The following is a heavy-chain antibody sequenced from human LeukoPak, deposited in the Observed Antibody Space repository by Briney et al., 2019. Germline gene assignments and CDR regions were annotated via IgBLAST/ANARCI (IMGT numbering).Heavy chain of an antibody. D-gene: IGHD6-13*01. V-gene: IGHV3-21*01. Sequence: PGGSLRLSCAASGFTFSSYSLKWVRQAPGKGLEGVSSISSSSSYIYYADSMKGRFTISRDNAKNSLYLQMNSLRAEDTAVYYCARGLRRIAGHHDAFDIWGQGTMVTVSS. CDR3: ARGLRRIAGHHDAFDI. CDR2: ISSSSSYI. J-gene: IGHJ3*02. CDR1: GFTFSSYS.